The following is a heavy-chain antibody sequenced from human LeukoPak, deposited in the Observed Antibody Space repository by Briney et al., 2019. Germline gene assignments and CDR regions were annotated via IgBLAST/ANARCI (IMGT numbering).Heavy chain of an antibody. CDR3: ARERLHAVGDY. CDR1: GYTFTGYY. D-gene: IGHD1-26*01. V-gene: IGHV1-2*06. J-gene: IGHJ4*02. CDR2: VNPNGGGT. Sequence: GASVKVSCKASGYTFTGYYMHWVRQAPGQGLEWMGRVNPNGGGTSYAQKFQGRVTMTRDTSISTAYMELSRLRSDDTAVYYCARERLHAVGDYWGQGTLLTVSS.